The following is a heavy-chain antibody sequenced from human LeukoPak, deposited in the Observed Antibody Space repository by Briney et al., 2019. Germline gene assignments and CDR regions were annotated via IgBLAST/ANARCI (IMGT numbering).Heavy chain of an antibody. Sequence: GESLKISCKGSGYSFTSYWISWVRQMPGKGLEWMGRIDPSDSYANYSPSFQGHVTISADKSISTAYLQWSSLKASDTAMYYCARQRRETVAGIRWGQGTLVTVSS. CDR3: ARQRRETVAGIR. D-gene: IGHD6-19*01. CDR1: GYSFTSYW. J-gene: IGHJ4*02. CDR2: IDPSDSYA. V-gene: IGHV5-10-1*01.